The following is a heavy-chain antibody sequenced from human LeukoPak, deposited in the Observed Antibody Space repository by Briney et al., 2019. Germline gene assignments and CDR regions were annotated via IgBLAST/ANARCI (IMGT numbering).Heavy chain of an antibody. CDR3: AKSSDGSTSFDQ. V-gene: IGHV3-23*01. Sequence: GGSLRLSCVASGFTFRTYAMIWVRQAPGKGLEWVSGISYSGGTTYYVDSVKGRFSISRDNSKNTLYLQINSLRAEDMALYYCAKSSDGSTSFDQWGQGTLVTVSS. CDR2: ISYSGGTT. J-gene: IGHJ4*02. CDR1: GFTFRTYA. D-gene: IGHD2-2*01.